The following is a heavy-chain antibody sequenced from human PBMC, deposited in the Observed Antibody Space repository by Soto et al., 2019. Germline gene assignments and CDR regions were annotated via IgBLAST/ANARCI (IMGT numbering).Heavy chain of an antibody. CDR3: ARHSMVRGATVGDYYYYYYMDV. CDR2: IYYSGST. CDR1: GGSISSYH. V-gene: IGHV4-59*08. Sequence: SETLSLTCTVSGGSISSYHWSWIRQPPGKGLEWIGYIYYSGSTNYNPSLKSRVTISVDTSKNQFSLKLSSVTAADTAVYYCARHSMVRGATVGDYYYYYYMDVWGKGTTVTVSS. J-gene: IGHJ6*03. D-gene: IGHD3-10*01.